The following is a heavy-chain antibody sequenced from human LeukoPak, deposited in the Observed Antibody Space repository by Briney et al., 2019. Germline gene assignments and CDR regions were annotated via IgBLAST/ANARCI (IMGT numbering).Heavy chain of an antibody. D-gene: IGHD6-13*01. Sequence: GRSLRLSCAASGFTFSSYGMHWVRQAPGKGLEWVAVISYDGGNKYYADSVKGRFTISRDNSKNTLYLQMNSLRAEDTAVYYCAKAGFYSSSWSFDYWGQGTLVTVSS. CDR2: ISYDGGNK. CDR3: AKAGFYSSSWSFDY. V-gene: IGHV3-30*18. CDR1: GFTFSSYG. J-gene: IGHJ4*02.